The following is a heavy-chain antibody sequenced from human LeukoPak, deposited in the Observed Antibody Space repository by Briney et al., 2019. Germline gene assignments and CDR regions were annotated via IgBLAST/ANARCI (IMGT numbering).Heavy chain of an antibody. J-gene: IGHJ4*02. CDR3: ARRYYGSSGYYAIDY. CDR1: GGTFSSYA. V-gene: IGHV1-69*06. CDR2: NIPIFGTA. D-gene: IGHD3-22*01. Sequence: SVKVSCKASGGTFSSYAISWVRQAPGQGLEWMGGNIPIFGTANYAQKFQGRVTITADKSTSTAYMELSSLRSEDTAVYYCARRYYGSSGYYAIDYWGQGTLVTVSS.